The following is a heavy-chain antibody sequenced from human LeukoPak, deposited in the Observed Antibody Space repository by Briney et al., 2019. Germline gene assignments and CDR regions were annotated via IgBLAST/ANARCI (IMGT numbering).Heavy chain of an antibody. J-gene: IGHJ6*03. D-gene: IGHD6-13*01. CDR1: GFTFSSYA. CDR2: ISYDGSNK. V-gene: IGHV3-30-3*01. CDR3: ARDVGSSSPRGLYYYYYMDV. Sequence: GGSLRLSCAASGFTFSSYAMHWVRQAPGKGLEWVAVISYDGSNKYYADSVKGRFTISRDNSKNTLYLQMNSLRAEDTAVYYCARDVGSSSPRGLYYYYYMDVWGKGTTVTVSS.